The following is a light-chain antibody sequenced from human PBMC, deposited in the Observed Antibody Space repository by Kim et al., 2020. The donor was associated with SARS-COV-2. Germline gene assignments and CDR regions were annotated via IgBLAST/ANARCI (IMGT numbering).Light chain of an antibody. CDR1: QSISSY. J-gene: IGKJ4*01. Sequence: DIQMTQSPSSLSASVGDRVTITCRASQSISSYLNWYQQKPGKAPELLIYAASSLQSGVPSRFSGSGSGTDFTLTISSLQPEDFATYYCQQRYSTSLTFGGGTKVEIK. CDR2: AAS. CDR3: QQRYSTSLT. V-gene: IGKV1-39*01.